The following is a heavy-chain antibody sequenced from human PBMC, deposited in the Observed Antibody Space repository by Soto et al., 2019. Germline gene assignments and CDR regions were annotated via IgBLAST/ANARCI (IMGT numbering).Heavy chain of an antibody. CDR1: GFTFSDYY. V-gene: IGHV3-11*01. CDR2: ISSSGSTI. J-gene: IGHJ3*02. Sequence: GGSLRLSCAASGFTFSDYYMSWIRQAPGKGLEWVSYISSSGSTIYYADSVKGRFTISRDNAKNSLYLQMNSLRAEDTAVYYCARALAGSSSYAFDIWGQGTMVTVSS. D-gene: IGHD6-13*01. CDR3: ARALAGSSSYAFDI.